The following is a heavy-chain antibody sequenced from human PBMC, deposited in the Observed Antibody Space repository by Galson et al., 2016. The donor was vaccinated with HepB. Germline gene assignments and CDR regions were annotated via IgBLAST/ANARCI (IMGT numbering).Heavy chain of an antibody. CDR1: GGPFSSFA. Sequence: SVKVSCKASGGPFSSFAYSWVRQAPGQGLEWMGGIIPVFGLAKYAQKFQGRVTMTADKSTSTVYMELSSLTSEDKAVSYCARDFAGSTGHQFYYYPMDVWGQGTTVTV. CDR2: IIPVFGLA. D-gene: IGHD2-8*02. J-gene: IGHJ6*02. V-gene: IGHV1-69*10. CDR3: ARDFAGSTGHQFYYYPMDV.